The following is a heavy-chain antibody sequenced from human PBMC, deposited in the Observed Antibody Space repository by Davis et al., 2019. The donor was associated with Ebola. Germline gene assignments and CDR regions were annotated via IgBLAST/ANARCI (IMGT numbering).Heavy chain of an antibody. CDR3: ARRSEEELDY. Sequence: GESLKISCAASGFPFRSYSMSWVRQAPGKGLEWVSYISSASNVIYYADSVKGRFTISRDNAKNSLYLQMNSLRDEDTAVYYCARRSEEELDYWGQGTLVTVSS. J-gene: IGHJ4*02. D-gene: IGHD1-7*01. CDR1: GFPFRSYS. CDR2: ISSASNVI. V-gene: IGHV3-48*02.